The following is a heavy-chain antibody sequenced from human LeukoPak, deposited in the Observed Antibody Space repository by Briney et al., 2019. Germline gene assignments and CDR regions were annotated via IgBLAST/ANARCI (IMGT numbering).Heavy chain of an antibody. Sequence: AGSLRLSCAASGFTFSSYAMSWVRQAPGKGLEWVSAISGSGGSTYYEDSVKGRFTISRDNSKNTLYLQMNSLRAEDTAVYYCAKDLFSGSGRAGNMDVWGKGTTVTVSS. CDR1: GFTFSSYA. V-gene: IGHV3-23*01. CDR3: AKDLFSGSGRAGNMDV. J-gene: IGHJ6*03. CDR2: ISGSGGST. D-gene: IGHD3-10*01.